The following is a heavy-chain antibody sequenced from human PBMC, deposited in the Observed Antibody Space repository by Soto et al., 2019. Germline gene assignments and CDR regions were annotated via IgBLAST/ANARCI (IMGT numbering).Heavy chain of an antibody. V-gene: IGHV3-74*01. D-gene: IGHD6-13*01. CDR1: GFTFSSYW. Sequence: EVQLVESGGGLVQPGGSLRLSCAASGFTFSSYWMYWVRQAPGKGLEWVSHMNNDGSYTIYAESVKGRFTFSRDNAKNTLYLQMNSRRAEDTAVYYCVRGGYMHACDIWGLGTMVTVSS. CDR3: VRGGYMHACDI. J-gene: IGHJ3*02. CDR2: MNNDGSYT.